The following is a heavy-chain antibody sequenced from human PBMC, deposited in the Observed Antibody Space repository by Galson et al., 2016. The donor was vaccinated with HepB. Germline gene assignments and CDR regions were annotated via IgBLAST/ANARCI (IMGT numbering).Heavy chain of an antibody. CDR2: ISGSGGST. D-gene: IGHD6-25*01. CDR3: AKGSYSSGGYCYFDY. CDR1: GFTFSSYA. Sequence: SLRLSCAASGFTFSSYAMSWVRQAPGKGLEWVSAISGSGGSTYYADSVKGRFTISRANSKNTLFLQMNSLGAEDTAVFYCAKGSYSSGGYCYFDYWGAGTVVTVCS. V-gene: IGHV3-23*01. J-gene: IGHJ4*02.